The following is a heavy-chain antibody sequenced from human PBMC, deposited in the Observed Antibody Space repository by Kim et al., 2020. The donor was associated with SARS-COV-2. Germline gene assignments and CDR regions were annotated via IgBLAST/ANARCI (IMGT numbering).Heavy chain of an antibody. CDR3: ARSIRTDAFDI. D-gene: IGHD5-12*01. CDR1: GGSISSGGYY. Sequence: SETLSLTCTVSGGSISSGGYYWSWIRQHPGKGLEWIGYIYYSGSTYYNPSLKSRVTISVDTSKNQFSLKLSSVTAADTAVYYCARSIRTDAFDIWGQGTMVTVSS. V-gene: IGHV4-31*03. CDR2: IYYSGST. J-gene: IGHJ3*02.